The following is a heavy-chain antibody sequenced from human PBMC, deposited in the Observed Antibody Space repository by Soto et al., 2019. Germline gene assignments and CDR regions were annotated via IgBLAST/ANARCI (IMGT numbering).Heavy chain of an antibody. CDR1: GGSISTNY. CDR2: VSYSGSS. J-gene: IGHJ4*02. Sequence: SETLSLTCTASGGSISTNYWSWIRQPPGKGLEWIGYVSYSGSSNYNPSLKNRVAVSLDTSKNQFSLKLRSVTAADTAVYYCTRLRYGGAFDYWGQGTLVTVSS. CDR3: TRLRYGGAFDY. D-gene: IGHD4-17*01. V-gene: IGHV4-59*08.